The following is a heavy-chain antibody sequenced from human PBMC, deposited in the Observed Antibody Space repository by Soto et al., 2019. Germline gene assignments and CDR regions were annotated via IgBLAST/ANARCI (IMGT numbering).Heavy chain of an antibody. J-gene: IGHJ4*02. CDR1: CGSISSGGYY. Sequence: TSETLCLTCTVSCGSISSGGYYWSWIRQHPGKGLEWIGYIYYSGSTYYNPSLKSRVTISVDTSKNQFSLKLSSVTAADTAVYYCARGGRRYSYAPFDYWGQGTLVTVSS. D-gene: IGHD5-18*01. CDR3: ARGGRRYSYAPFDY. V-gene: IGHV4-31*03. CDR2: IYYSGST.